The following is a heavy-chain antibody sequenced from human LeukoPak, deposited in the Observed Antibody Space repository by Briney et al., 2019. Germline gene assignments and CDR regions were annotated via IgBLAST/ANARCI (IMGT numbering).Heavy chain of an antibody. Sequence: PSETLSLTCAVSGGSISSGGYSWSWIRQPPGKGLEWIGYVYHSGGTYYNPSLKSRVTISVDRSKNQFSLKLSSVTAADTAVYYCARTVTTSVYFDYWGQGILVAVSS. CDR3: ARTVTTSVYFDY. V-gene: IGHV4-30-2*01. CDR2: VYHSGGT. D-gene: IGHD4-17*01. CDR1: GGSISSGGYS. J-gene: IGHJ4*02.